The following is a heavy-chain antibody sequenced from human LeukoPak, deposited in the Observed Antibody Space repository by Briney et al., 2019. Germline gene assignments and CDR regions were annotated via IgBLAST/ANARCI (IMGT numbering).Heavy chain of an antibody. CDR2: ISGSGGST. V-gene: IGHV3-23*01. CDR1: GYTFSSYA. J-gene: IGHJ4*02. Sequence: GGSLRLSCAASGYTFSSYAMSWVRQAPAKGLEWVSAISGSGGSTYYADSVKGRFTISRDNSKNTLYLQMNSLRAEDTAVYFCAKKRWVVVPAIYFDYWGQGTLVTVSS. CDR3: AKKRWVVVPAIYFDY. D-gene: IGHD2-2*01.